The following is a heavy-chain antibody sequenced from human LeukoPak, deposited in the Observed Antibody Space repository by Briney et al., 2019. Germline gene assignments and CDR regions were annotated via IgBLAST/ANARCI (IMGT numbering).Heavy chain of an antibody. CDR2: ISFDGSNK. CDR3: AKSPRDIVGATFDY. CDR1: GFTFSSYG. D-gene: IGHD1-26*01. V-gene: IGHV3-30*18. Sequence: GGSLRLSCAASGFTFSSYGMHWVRQAPGKGLEWVAVISFDGSNKYYADSVKGRFTISRDNSKNTLYLQMNSLRAEDTAVYYCAKSPRDIVGATFDYWGQGTLVTVSS. J-gene: IGHJ4*02.